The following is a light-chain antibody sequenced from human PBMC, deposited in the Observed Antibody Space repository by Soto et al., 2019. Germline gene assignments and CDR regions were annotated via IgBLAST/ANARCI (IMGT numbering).Light chain of an antibody. J-gene: IGKJ1*01. CDR3: HKYINWPQK. CDR2: GAS. CDR1: QSVGNN. Sequence: EIVMTQSPATVSVSPVESSTLYCRASQSVGNNLAWYQQKPGQAPSLFIFGASTRATGIPDRFSGSGSGTDFTLTISSLQSEDFAVYYCHKYINWPQKFGQGTKVDIK. V-gene: IGKV3-15*01.